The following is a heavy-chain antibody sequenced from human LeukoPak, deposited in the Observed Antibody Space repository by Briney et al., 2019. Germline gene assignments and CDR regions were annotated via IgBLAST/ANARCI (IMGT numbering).Heavy chain of an antibody. J-gene: IGHJ4*02. V-gene: IGHV1-69*13. D-gene: IGHD5-18*01. CDR2: IIPIFGTA. Sequence: ASVTVSCKASGGTFTSYAISWVRQAPGQGLEWMEWIIPIFGTANYAQKFQGRVPITADESTSTAYMELRSLRSEDRAVYYCARVNTAMVIHYFDYWGQGTLVTVSS. CDR1: GGTFTSYA. CDR3: ARVNTAMVIHYFDY.